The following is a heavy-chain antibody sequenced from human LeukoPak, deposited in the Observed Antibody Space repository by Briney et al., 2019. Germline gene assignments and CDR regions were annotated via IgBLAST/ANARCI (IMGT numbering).Heavy chain of an antibody. CDR3: ARSKPWGYRSGGSCYPTYYYYYYMDV. Sequence: GGSLRLSCAASGFTFSIYSMNWVRQAPGRGLEWVSSISSSSNYIYYVDSVKGRFTISRDNAKNSLFLQMNSLRAEDTAVYFCARSKPWGYRSGGSCYPTYYYYYYMDVWGKGTTVTVSS. J-gene: IGHJ6*03. CDR1: GFTFSIYS. D-gene: IGHD2-15*01. V-gene: IGHV3-21*01. CDR2: ISSSSNYI.